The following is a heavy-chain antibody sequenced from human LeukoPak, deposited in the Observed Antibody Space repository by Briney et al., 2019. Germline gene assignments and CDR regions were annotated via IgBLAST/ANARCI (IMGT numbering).Heavy chain of an antibody. D-gene: IGHD2-15*01. J-gene: IGHJ6*03. CDR2: INPNSGGT. Sequence: ASVKVSCKASGYTFTGYYMHWVRQAPGQGLEWMGWINPNSGGTNYAQKFQGRVTMTRDTSISTAYMELRSLRSDDTAVYYCARDGLPKYYYYMDVWGKGTTVTVSS. CDR3: ARDGLPKYYYYMDV. CDR1: GYTFTGYY. V-gene: IGHV1-2*02.